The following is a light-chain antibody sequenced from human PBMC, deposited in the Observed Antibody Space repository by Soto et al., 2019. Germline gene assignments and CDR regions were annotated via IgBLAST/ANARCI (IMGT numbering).Light chain of an antibody. CDR2: AAS. CDR3: QQSYSTLSIT. J-gene: IGKJ5*01. V-gene: IGKV1-39*01. CDR1: QSIVTY. Sequence: DIQMTQSPSSLSASVGDRGTITCRASQSIVTYLNWYLQKPGKAPKLLIYAASNLQSGVPSRFSGSGSGTDFTLAIRSLQPEDFATYYCQQSYSTLSITFGQGTRLEIK.